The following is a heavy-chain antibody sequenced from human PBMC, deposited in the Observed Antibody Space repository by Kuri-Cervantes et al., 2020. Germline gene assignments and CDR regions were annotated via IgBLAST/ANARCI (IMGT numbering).Heavy chain of an antibody. CDR2: IYYSGST. CDR3: ARELWSDY. D-gene: IGHD5-18*01. Sequence: SETLSLTCAVYGGSFSGYYWSWIRQPPGKGLEWIGSIYYSGSTYYNPSLKSRVTISVDTSKNQFSLKLSSVTAADTAVYYCARELWSDYWGQGTMVTVSS. CDR1: GGSFSGYY. V-gene: IGHV4-34*01. J-gene: IGHJ4*03.